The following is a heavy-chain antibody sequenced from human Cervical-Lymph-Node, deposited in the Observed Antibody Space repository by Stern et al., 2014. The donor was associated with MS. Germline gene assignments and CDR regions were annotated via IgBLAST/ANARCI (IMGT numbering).Heavy chain of an antibody. D-gene: IGHD2-15*01. Sequence: QVQLQESGPGLVRPSQTLSLTCTVSGGSISSGKYYWTWIRQPAGKELEWIGRVYTSGSPTYSPSLKGGFNISLDTENNEVPLRLTSVTAADTAIYYCAREEAYCSGGSCYSWFDPWGQGTQVAVSS. CDR1: GGSISSGKYY. CDR2: VYTSGSP. J-gene: IGHJ5*02. CDR3: AREEAYCSGGSCYSWFDP. V-gene: IGHV4-61*02.